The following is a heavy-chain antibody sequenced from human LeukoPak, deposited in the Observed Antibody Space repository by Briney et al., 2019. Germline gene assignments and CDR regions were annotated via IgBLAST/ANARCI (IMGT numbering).Heavy chain of an antibody. D-gene: IGHD5-18*01. CDR2: IYYSGST. V-gene: IGHV4-59*08. J-gene: IGHJ4*02. CDR1: GGSISSYY. Sequence: SETLSLTCTVSGGSISSYYWSWIRQPPGKGLEWIGHIYYSGSTNYNPSLKGRVTISVDTSKNQFSLKLSSVTAADTAVYYCARHMGLGYSYGYPYFDYWGQGTLVTVSS. CDR3: ARHMGLGYSYGYPYFDY.